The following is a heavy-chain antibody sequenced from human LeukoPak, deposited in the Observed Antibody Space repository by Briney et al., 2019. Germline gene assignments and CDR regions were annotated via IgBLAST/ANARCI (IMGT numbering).Heavy chain of an antibody. D-gene: IGHD3-16*01. CDR2: INHSGST. CDR3: VRQAGGY. Sequence: SETLSLTCAVYGGSFSGYYWSWIRQPPGKGLEWIGEINHSGSTNYNPSLKSRVTISVDTSKNQFSLKLSSVTAADTAMYYCVRQAGGYWGQGTLVTVSS. V-gene: IGHV4-34*01. CDR1: GGSFSGYY. J-gene: IGHJ4*02.